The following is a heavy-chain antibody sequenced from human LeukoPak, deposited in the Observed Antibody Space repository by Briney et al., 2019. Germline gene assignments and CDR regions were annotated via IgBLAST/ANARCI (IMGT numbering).Heavy chain of an antibody. V-gene: IGHV3-11*01. D-gene: IGHD2-21*01. CDR3: ARRFPIVGRSVDV. J-gene: IGHJ6*02. CDR2: ISSSAGTI. CDR1: GFTFSDYY. Sequence: GGSLRLSCAASGFTFSDYYMSWIRQAPGKGLEWVSYISSSAGTIYYADSVKGRFTISRDNAKNSLFLQMNSLRAEDTAVSYRARRFPIVGRSVDVWGHGTTVTVSS.